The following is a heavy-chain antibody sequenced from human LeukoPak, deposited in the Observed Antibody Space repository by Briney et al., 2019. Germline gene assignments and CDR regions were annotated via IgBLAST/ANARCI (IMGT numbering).Heavy chain of an antibody. V-gene: IGHV4-30-2*01. Sequence: PSQTLSLTCAVSGGSISSGGYSWSWIRQPPGKGLEWIGYIYHSGSTYYNPSLKSRVTISVDTSKNQFSLKLSSVTAADTAVYYCARGDSSSWPPTLDHWGQGTLVTVSS. CDR3: ARGDSSSWPPTLDH. J-gene: IGHJ4*02. CDR1: GGSISSGGYS. CDR2: IYHSGST. D-gene: IGHD6-13*01.